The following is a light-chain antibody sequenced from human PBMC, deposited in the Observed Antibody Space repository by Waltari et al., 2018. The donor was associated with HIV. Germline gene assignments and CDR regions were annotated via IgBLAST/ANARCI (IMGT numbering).Light chain of an antibody. J-gene: IGKJ3*01. V-gene: IGKV4-1*01. CDR1: QSLLYRPNNKDS. Sequence: DIVMTQFPDSLAVSLCARATRTCKSIQSLLYRPNNKDSLAWYQQKPGQSPKLLIYWASTREFGVPDRFSGSGSGTDFTLTISSLQAEDVAVYYCQQYYSTPPTFGPGTKVDIK. CDR3: QQYYSTPPT. CDR2: WAS.